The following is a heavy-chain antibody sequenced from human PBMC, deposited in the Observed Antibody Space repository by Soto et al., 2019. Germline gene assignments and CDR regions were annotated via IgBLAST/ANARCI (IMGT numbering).Heavy chain of an antibody. D-gene: IGHD3-22*01. CDR2: IYYSGST. CDR3: ARVGPYYDSSGYLGPFDY. Sequence: TLSLTCTVSGGSISSGGYYWSWIRQHPGKGLEWIGYIYYSGSTYYNPSLKSRVTISVDTSKNQFSLKLSSVTAADTAVYYCARVGPYYDSSGYLGPFDYWGQGTLVTVSS. J-gene: IGHJ4*02. CDR1: GGSISSGGYY. V-gene: IGHV4-31*03.